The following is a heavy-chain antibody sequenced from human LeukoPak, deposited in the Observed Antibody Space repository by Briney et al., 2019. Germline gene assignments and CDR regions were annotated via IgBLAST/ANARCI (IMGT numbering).Heavy chain of an antibody. J-gene: IGHJ4*02. Sequence: ASVKVSCKASGGTFSSYAISWVRQAPGQELEWMGRIIPIFGTANYAQKFQGRVTITTDESTSTAYMELSSLRSEDTAVYYCARNGEDELPIDYWGQGTLVTVSS. CDR1: GGTFSSYA. CDR3: ARNGEDELPIDY. CDR2: IIPIFGTA. V-gene: IGHV1-69*05. D-gene: IGHD4-17*01.